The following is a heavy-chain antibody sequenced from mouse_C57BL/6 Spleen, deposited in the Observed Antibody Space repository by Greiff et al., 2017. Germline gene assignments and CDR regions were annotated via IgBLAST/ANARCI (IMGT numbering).Heavy chain of an antibody. CDR2: IYPGSGST. D-gene: IGHD2-5*01. Sequence: VKLQQPGAELVKPGASVKMSCKASGYTFTSYWITWVKQRPGQGLEWIGDIYPGSGSTNYNEKFKSKATLTVDTSSSTAYMQLSSLTSEDSAVYDGARAPYSNYEWFAYWGQGTLVTVSA. V-gene: IGHV1-55*01. CDR3: ARAPYSNYEWFAY. CDR1: GYTFTSYW. J-gene: IGHJ3*01.